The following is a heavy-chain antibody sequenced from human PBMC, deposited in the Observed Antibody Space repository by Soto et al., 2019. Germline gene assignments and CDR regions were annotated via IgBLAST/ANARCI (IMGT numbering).Heavy chain of an antibody. V-gene: IGHV1-8*01. Sequence: ASVNVSCKASGYTFTSYDIKWVRQATGQGLEWMGWMNPNSGNTGYAQKFQGRVTMTRNTAISTAYMELSSLRSEDTAVYYCARDRVDDVLTASGLKNYYYGMDVWGQGATVTVSS. CDR2: MNPNSGNT. J-gene: IGHJ6*02. CDR1: GYTFTSYD. CDR3: ARDRVDDVLTASGLKNYYYGMDV. D-gene: IGHD3-9*01.